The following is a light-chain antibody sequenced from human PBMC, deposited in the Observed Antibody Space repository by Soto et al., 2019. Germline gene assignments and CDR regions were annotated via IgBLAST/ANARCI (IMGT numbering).Light chain of an antibody. Sequence: QPALTQPASVSGSPGQSITISCTGTSSDVGDYNYVSWYQQHPGKAPKLIIYGVSNRPSGISNRFSGSKSGNTASLTVSGLQAEDEADYYCSSYTATNTLVFGGGTKLTVL. CDR3: SSYTATNTLV. CDR2: GVS. J-gene: IGLJ2*01. V-gene: IGLV2-14*01. CDR1: SSDVGDYNY.